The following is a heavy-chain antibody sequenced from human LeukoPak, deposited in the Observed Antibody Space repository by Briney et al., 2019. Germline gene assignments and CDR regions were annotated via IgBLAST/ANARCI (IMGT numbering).Heavy chain of an antibody. CDR1: GFTFSSYS. D-gene: IGHD6-19*01. V-gene: IGHV3-48*01. CDR2: ISSSSSTI. Sequence: GSLRLSCAASGFTFSSYSMNWVRQAPGKGLEWVSYISSSSSTIYYADSVKGRFTISRDNAKNSLYLQMNSLRAEDTAVYYCARDSPKQWLVTDAFDIRGQGTMVTVSS. J-gene: IGHJ3*02. CDR3: ARDSPKQWLVTDAFDI.